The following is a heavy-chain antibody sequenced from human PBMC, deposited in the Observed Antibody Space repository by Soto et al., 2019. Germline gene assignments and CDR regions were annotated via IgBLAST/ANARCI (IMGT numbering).Heavy chain of an antibody. J-gene: IGHJ6*02. CDR2: ISAYNGNT. CDR1: GYTFTSYG. Sequence: QVQLVQSGAEVKKPGASVKVSCKASGYTFTSYGISWVRQAPGQGLEWMGWISAYNGNTNYAQKLQGRVTMTTDTSTSTAYMELRSLRSDDTAVYYCARTYYDILTGYFFYYYYGMDVWGQGTTVTVSS. D-gene: IGHD3-9*01. V-gene: IGHV1-18*01. CDR3: ARTYYDILTGYFFYYYYGMDV.